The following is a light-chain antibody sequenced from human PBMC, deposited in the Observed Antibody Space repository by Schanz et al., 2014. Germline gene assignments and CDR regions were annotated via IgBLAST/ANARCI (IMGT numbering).Light chain of an antibody. CDR1: SSNIGAAYD. Sequence: QSVLTQPPSVSGAPGQRVTISCTGSSSNIGAAYDVHWYQQVTGTAPKLLIYGNNNRPSGVPDRFSGSKSGTSGSLAITGLQAEDEADYYCQSYDKSLSAWVFGGGTKLTVL. J-gene: IGLJ3*02. CDR3: QSYDKSLSAWV. V-gene: IGLV1-40*01. CDR2: GNN.